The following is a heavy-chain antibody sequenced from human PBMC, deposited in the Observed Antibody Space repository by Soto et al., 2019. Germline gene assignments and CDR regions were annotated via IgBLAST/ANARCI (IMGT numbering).Heavy chain of an antibody. CDR3: VKGGITMVRGVLLAY. V-gene: IGHV3-64D*06. Sequence: GGSLRLSCSASGLTFSTYAMHWVRQAPGKGLEYVSAISNNGGSTYYADSGKGRFTISRDNSKNTLYLQMSSLRTADTAIYYCVKGGITMVRGVLLAYWGQGTPVTVSS. CDR1: GLTFSTYA. CDR2: ISNNGGST. J-gene: IGHJ4*02. D-gene: IGHD3-10*01.